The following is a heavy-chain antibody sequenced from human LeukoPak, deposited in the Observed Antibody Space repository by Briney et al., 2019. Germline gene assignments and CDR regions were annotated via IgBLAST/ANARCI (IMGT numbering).Heavy chain of an antibody. CDR2: IFYSGST. CDR1: GGSISSYT. V-gene: IGHV4-59*08. CDR3: ARRPYSSGWYDY. J-gene: IGHJ4*02. Sequence: SETLSLSCAVSGGSISSYTWSWIRQPPGKRLEWIGYIFYSGSTNYNPSPKSRGSISVDTSTTQFSLRLSSVTAADTAVYYCARRPYSSGWYDYWGQGTLVTVSS. D-gene: IGHD6-19*01.